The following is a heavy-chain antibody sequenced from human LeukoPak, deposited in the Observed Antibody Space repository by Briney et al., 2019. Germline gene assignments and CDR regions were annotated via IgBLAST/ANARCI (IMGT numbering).Heavy chain of an antibody. V-gene: IGHV3-23*01. Sequence: GGSLGLSCAASGFTFSSYAMSWVRQAPGKGLEWVSAISGSGGSTYYADSVKGRFTRARDNAKNTLYLQMNSLRAEDTAVYYCAKDRTVRGVITHFDYWGQGTLVTVSS. CDR1: GFTFSSYA. D-gene: IGHD3-10*01. J-gene: IGHJ4*02. CDR2: ISGSGGST. CDR3: AKDRTVRGVITHFDY.